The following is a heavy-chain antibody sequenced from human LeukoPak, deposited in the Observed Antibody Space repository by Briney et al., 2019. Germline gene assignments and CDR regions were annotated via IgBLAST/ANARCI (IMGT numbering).Heavy chain of an antibody. J-gene: IGHJ5*02. CDR2: MNPNSGNT. CDR1: GYGFTSYD. D-gene: IGHD6-6*01. V-gene: IGHV1-8*01. Sequence: ASVKVSCKASGYGFTSYDINWVRQATGQGLEWMGWMNPNSGNTGYAQKFQGRVTMTRNTSISTAYMELSSLRSEDTAVYYCARGRVRSSSILYWFDPWGQGTLVTVSS. CDR3: ARGRVRSSSILYWFDP.